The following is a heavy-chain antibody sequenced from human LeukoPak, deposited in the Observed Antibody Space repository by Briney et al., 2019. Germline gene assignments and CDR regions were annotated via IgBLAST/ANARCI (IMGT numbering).Heavy chain of an antibody. J-gene: IGHJ3*02. CDR3: ARDWVAGVPFDAFDI. Sequence: GGSLRLSCAASGFTLSSYWMSWVRQAPGKGLEWVANIKEDGSEKYYVDSVKGRFAISRDNAQNSVYLHMNSLTAEDTALYYCARDWVAGVPFDAFDIWGQGTMVSVSS. D-gene: IGHD3-10*01. V-gene: IGHV3-7*03. CDR2: IKEDGSEK. CDR1: GFTLSSYW.